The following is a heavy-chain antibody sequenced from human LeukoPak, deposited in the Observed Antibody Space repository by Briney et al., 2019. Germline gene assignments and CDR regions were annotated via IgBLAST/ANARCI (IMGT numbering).Heavy chain of an antibody. CDR1: GYTFTGYN. J-gene: IGHJ6*03. CDR3: ARLGYYYYYYMDV. D-gene: IGHD1-26*01. Sequence: GASLKVSCKASGYTFTGYNIHWVRQAPGQGLEWMGWINPNSGGTNYAQKFQGRVTMTRDTSISTAYMELSRLRSDDTAVYYCARLGYYYYYYMDVWGKGTTVTVSS. CDR2: INPNSGGT. V-gene: IGHV1-2*02.